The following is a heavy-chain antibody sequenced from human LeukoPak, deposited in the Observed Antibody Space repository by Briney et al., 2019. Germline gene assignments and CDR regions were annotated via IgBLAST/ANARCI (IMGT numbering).Heavy chain of an antibody. J-gene: IGHJ3*01. CDR3: ARRVRGVVIFSRAQGSFDL. D-gene: IGHD3-10*01. V-gene: IGHV1-8*01. Sequence: ASVRVSCKASGYTFTNYDINWVRQATGQGLEWMGWMHPSNGDTGYAQKFQGRVTMTRNTSTTTAYMELSSLRSDDTAVYYCARRVRGVVIFSRAQGSFDLWGQGTLVTVSS. CDR1: GYTFTNYD. CDR2: MHPSNGDT.